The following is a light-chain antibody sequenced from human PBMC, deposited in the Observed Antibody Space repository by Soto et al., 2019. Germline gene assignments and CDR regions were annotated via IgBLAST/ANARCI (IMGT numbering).Light chain of an antibody. J-gene: IGKJ4*01. CDR3: QQSYSAPQLS. CDR2: SAS. CDR1: QSISTY. V-gene: IGKV1-39*01. Sequence: DIQLTQSPSSLSASVGDRVTITCPASQSISTYLNWYQQKPGKAPKLLIYSASNLHSGVPSRFSATGSGTDFTLTIGTLQPEDFATYYCQQSYSAPQLSFGGGTEV.